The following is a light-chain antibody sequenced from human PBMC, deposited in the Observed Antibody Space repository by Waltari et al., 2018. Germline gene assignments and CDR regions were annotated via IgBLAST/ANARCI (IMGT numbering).Light chain of an antibody. J-gene: IGKJ4*01. CDR1: QNINNY. CDR2: TAS. CDR3: QQSYSVRALT. V-gene: IGKV1-39*01. Sequence: DIKMTQSPSSLSASVGDRVTITCRASQNINNYLNWYQQKPGKAPKLLIYTASSLQSGVPSRFSGSGYGTDFTLTISSLQPEDFATYFCQQSYSVRALTFGGGTRVDFK.